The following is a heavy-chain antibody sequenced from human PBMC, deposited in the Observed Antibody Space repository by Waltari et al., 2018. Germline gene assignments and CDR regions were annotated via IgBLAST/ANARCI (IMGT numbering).Heavy chain of an antibody. J-gene: IGHJ4*02. D-gene: IGHD1-7*01. V-gene: IGHV4-30-4*08. CDR1: GGSISSGDYY. CDR3: ARADWNYARDFDY. CDR2: IYYSGSP. Sequence: QVQLQESGPGLVKPSQTLSLTCTVSGGSISSGDYYWSWIRQPPGKGLAWIGDIYYSGSPYYTPSLRSRVTISIDTSKNQFSLKLSSVTAADTAVYYCARADWNYARDFDYWGQGTLVTVSS.